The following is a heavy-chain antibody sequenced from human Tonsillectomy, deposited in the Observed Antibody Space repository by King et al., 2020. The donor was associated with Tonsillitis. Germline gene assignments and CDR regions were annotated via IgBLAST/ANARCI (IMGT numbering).Heavy chain of an antibody. CDR2: VHPVDSDT. D-gene: IGHD3-16*01. Sequence: EGQLVQSGAEVKKPGESLKISCKGSGYTFTNYWIGWVRQMPGKGLEWMGIVHPVDSDTRYNPSFQGQVTISADKSISTAYLQWSSLKASDTAMYYCATGRGFGGVVWWFDPWGQGTLVTVSS. V-gene: IGHV5-51*01. CDR3: ATGRGFGGVVWWFDP. CDR1: GYTFTNYW. J-gene: IGHJ5*02.